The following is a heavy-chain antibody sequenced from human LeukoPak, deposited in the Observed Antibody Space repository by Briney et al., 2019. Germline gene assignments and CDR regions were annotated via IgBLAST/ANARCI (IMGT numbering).Heavy chain of an antibody. Sequence: GSSVKVSCKASGGTFSSYAISWVRQAPGQGLEWMGGIIPIFGTANYAQKFQGRVTITRNTSISTAYMELSSLRSEDTAVYYCARGSVSSWYIPRVDWFDPWGQGTLVTVSS. CDR2: IIPIFGTA. D-gene: IGHD6-13*01. CDR3: ARGSVSSWYIPRVDWFDP. CDR1: GGTFSSYA. J-gene: IGHJ5*02. V-gene: IGHV1-69*05.